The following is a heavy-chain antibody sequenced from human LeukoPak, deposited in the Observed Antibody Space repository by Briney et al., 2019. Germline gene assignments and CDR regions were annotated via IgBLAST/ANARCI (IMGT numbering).Heavy chain of an antibody. J-gene: IGHJ4*02. CDR3: ARVGGAHVDTDMVV. CDR2: IRSNGGST. V-gene: IGHV3-64*01. CDR1: GFTFSSYA. Sequence: PGGSLRLSCAASGFTFSSYAMHWVRQAPGKGLEYVSAIRSNGGSTYYANSVKGRFTISRDNSKNTLYLQMGSLRAEDMAVYYCARVGGAHVDTDMVVWGQGTLVTVCS. D-gene: IGHD5-18*01.